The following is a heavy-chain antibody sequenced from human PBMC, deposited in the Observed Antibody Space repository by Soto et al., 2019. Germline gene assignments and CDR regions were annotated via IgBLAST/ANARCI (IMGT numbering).Heavy chain of an antibody. J-gene: IGHJ5*02. D-gene: IGHD3-3*01. Sequence: EVQLLESGGGLVQPGGSLRLSCAASGFTFSSYAMSWVRQAPGKGLEWVSTINGNDGSTYYADSVKGRFTISRDNSKNXXYLQMNSLRVEDTAVYYCAKAGTIFGVVMNNWFDPWGQGTLVTVSS. V-gene: IGHV3-23*01. CDR2: INGNDGST. CDR1: GFTFSSYA. CDR3: AKAGTIFGVVMNNWFDP.